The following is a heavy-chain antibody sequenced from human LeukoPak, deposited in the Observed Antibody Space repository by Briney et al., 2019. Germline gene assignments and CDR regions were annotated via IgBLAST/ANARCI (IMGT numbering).Heavy chain of an antibody. CDR1: GVTISSYC. V-gene: IGHV4-59*08. J-gene: IGHJ5*02. CDR3: ARRAVRGVKIAEFWFDP. D-gene: IGHD3-10*01. CDR2: IYHSGST. Sequence: AETLRLSCAASGVTISSYCWSWVRQPPGKGLEWIGYIYHSGSTNYNPSLKSRVTISVDMSKSQFSLKLSSVTAADTAVYYCARRAVRGVKIAEFWFDPWGQGTLVTVSS.